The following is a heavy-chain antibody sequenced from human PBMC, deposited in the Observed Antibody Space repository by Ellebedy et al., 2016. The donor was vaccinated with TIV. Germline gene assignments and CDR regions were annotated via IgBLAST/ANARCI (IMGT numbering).Heavy chain of an antibody. Sequence: ASVKVSCKASGYTFTSYGISWVRQAPGQGLEWMGWINPNSGGTNYAQKFQGRVTMTRDTSISTAYMELSRLRSDDTAVYYCAREIRGYSYVPTNYWGQGTLSPSPQ. CDR2: INPNSGGT. CDR1: GYTFTSYG. V-gene: IGHV1-2*02. D-gene: IGHD5-18*01. CDR3: AREIRGYSYVPTNY. J-gene: IGHJ4*02.